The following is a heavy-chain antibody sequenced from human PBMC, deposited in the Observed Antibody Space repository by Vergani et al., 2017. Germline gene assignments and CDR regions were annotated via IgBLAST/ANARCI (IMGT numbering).Heavy chain of an antibody. Sequence: QVQLVQSGAEVKQSGASVKVSCKTSGYTFSAYYMHWVRQAPGKGLEWMGWINCNSGGTKYAQKFEGRVTMTRDTSINTAYLDMSRLRSDDTAMYFCARAPGLSSGWYAGWFDLWWQETLVIVSS. D-gene: IGHD6-19*01. CDR2: INCNSGGT. V-gene: IGHV1-2*02. CDR1: GYTFSAYY. J-gene: IGHJ5*02. CDR3: ARAPGLSSGWYAGWFDL.